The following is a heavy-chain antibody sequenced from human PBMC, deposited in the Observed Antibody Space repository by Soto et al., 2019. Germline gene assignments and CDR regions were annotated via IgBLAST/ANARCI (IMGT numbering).Heavy chain of an antibody. J-gene: IGHJ4*02. V-gene: IGHV6-1*01. CDR2: TYYRSKWYN. Sequence: QVQLQQSGPGLVKPSQTLSLTCAISGDSVSSNSAAWNWIRQSPSRSLEWLGRTYYRSKWYNDYAIPVNNRITINPDTSKNKFSLQLNSVTPDDTAVYYWARSYYYGSGSYYPNFHYWGQGTLVTVSS. CDR3: ARSYYYGSGSYYPNFHY. CDR1: GDSVSSNSAA. D-gene: IGHD3-10*01.